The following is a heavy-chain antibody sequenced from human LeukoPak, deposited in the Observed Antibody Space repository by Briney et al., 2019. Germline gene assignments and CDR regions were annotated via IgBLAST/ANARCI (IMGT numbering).Heavy chain of an antibody. J-gene: IGHJ6*03. V-gene: IGHV1-2*02. CDR2: INPNSGGT. CDR3: ARGEVGGSSWSNYYYYYMDV. D-gene: IGHD6-13*01. Sequence: GASVKVSCKASGYTFTGYYMHWVRQAPGQGLEWMGWINPNSGGTNYAQKFQGRVTITADESTSTAYMELSSLRSEDTAVYYCARGEVGGSSWSNYYYYYMDVWGKGTTVTVSS. CDR1: GYTFTGYY.